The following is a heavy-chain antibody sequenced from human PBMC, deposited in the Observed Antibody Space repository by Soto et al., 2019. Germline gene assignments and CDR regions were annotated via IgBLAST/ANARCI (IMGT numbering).Heavy chain of an antibody. J-gene: IGHJ6*02. CDR2: IYYSGST. CDR3: ARDTLRSNYYGMDV. D-gene: IGHD3-16*01. CDR1: GGSISSGGYY. Sequence: QVQLQESGPGLVKPSQTLSLTCTVSGGSISSGGYYWSWIRQHPGKGPEWIGYIYYSGSTYYNPSLKSRVTISVDTSKNQFSLKLSSVTAADTAVYYCARDTLRSNYYGMDVWGQGTTVTVSS. V-gene: IGHV4-31*03.